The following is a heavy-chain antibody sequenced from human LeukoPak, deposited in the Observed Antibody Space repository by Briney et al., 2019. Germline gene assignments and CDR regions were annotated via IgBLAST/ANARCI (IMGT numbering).Heavy chain of an antibody. CDR2: ISGSGGST. Sequence: GGSLRLSCAASGFTFSSFAMSWVRQAPGKGLEWVSAISGSGGSTYYADSVKGRFTISRDNSKNSLYLQMNSLRAEDTAVYYCAELGITMIGGVWGKGTTVTISS. D-gene: IGHD3-10*02. J-gene: IGHJ6*04. CDR3: AELGITMIGGV. V-gene: IGHV3-23*01. CDR1: GFTFSSFA.